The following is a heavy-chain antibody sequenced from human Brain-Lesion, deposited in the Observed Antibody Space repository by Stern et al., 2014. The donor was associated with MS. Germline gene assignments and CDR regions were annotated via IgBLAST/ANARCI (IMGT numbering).Heavy chain of an antibody. CDR3: AKDGPALVTNWFDP. J-gene: IGHJ5*02. CDR2: IIPIFGSP. CDR1: GGTFGTYP. D-gene: IGHD5-18*01. V-gene: IGHV1-69*06. Sequence: MQLVESGPEVKKPGSSVQVSCKASGGTFGTYPITWLRQAPGQGLEWMGRIIPIFGSPNYAQKVQGRVTITADRSTTTVYMKLSSLKSDDAAVYYCAKDGPALVTNWFDPWGRGTLVTVSS.